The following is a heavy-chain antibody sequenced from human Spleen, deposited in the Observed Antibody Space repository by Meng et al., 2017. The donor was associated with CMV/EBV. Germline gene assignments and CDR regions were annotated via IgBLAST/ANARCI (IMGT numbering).Heavy chain of an antibody. CDR1: GFGVSITY. D-gene: IGHD6-19*01. CDR3: ARGDPGWYGGGVFFDY. V-gene: IGHV3-53*01. CDR2: IYSGGDT. J-gene: IGHJ4*02. Sequence: GGSLRLSCAASGFGVSITYMAWVRQAPGKGLEWVSVIYSGGDTYYADSVKGRFTISRENSQNTVDLQINSLRAGDTAIYYCARGDPGWYGGGVFFDYWARERWSPSPQ.